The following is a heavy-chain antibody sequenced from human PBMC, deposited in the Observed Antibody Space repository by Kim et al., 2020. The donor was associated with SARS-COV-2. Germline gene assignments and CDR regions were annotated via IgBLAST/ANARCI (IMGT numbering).Heavy chain of an antibody. CDR2: ISYDGSNK. CDR1: GCTFSSYG. J-gene: IGHJ4*02. D-gene: IGHD6-13*01. CDR3: ARDQSAGYSSSWNDY. Sequence: GGSLRLSCAASGCTFSSYGMHWVRQAPGKGLEWVAVISYDGSNKYYADSVKGRFTISRDNSKNTLYLQMNSLRAEDTAVYYCARDQSAGYSSSWNDYWGQGTLVTVSS. V-gene: IGHV3-33*05.